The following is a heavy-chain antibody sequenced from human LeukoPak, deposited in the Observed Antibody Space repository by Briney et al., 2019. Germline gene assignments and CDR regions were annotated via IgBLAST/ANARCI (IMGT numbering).Heavy chain of an antibody. CDR3: ARDPYGDYVFDY. CDR2: ISVSGVST. CDR1: GFTFSSYA. V-gene: IGHV3-23*01. D-gene: IGHD4-17*01. Sequence: GGSLRLSCAASGFTFSSYAMSWVRQAPGKGLEWVSGISVSGVSTYYADSVKDRFTISRDNSKNTLYLQMNSLRAEDTALYYCARDPYGDYVFDYWGQGALVTVSS. J-gene: IGHJ4*02.